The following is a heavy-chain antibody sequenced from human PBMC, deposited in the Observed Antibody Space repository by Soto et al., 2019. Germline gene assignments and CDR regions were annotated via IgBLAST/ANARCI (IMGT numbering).Heavy chain of an antibody. CDR2: IRSRDSDYAT. CDR1: GFTFSGSV. V-gene: IGHV3-73*01. Sequence: EGQRVESGGGLVHPGGSLKLSCAVSGFTFSGSVMHWVRQAPGKGLEWLGRIRSRDSDYATSYAESVKGRVTISRDDSKNTAYLQVTSLKIEDTALYYCTTYGNSSKGFDYWGQGTLVTVSS. D-gene: IGHD6-6*01. J-gene: IGHJ4*02. CDR3: TTYGNSSKGFDY.